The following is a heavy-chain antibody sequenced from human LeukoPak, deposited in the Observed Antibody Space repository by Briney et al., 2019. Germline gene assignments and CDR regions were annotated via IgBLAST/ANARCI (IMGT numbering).Heavy chain of an antibody. D-gene: IGHD1-26*01. V-gene: IGHV5-51*01. J-gene: IGHJ6*02. CDR3: ARPGIVGATDYYYGMDV. CDR1: GSSFTSYW. CDR2: IYPGDSDT. Sequence: GESLKISCKGSGSSFTSYWIVWVRQMPGKGLEWMGIIYPGDSDTTYSPSFQGQVTISADKSISTAYLQWSSLKASDTAMYYCARPGIVGATDYYYGMDVWGQGTTVTVSS.